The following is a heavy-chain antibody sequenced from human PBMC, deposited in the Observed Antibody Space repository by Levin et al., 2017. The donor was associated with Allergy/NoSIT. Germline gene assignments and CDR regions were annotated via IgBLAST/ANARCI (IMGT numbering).Heavy chain of an antibody. V-gene: IGHV3-64D*06. Sequence: GGSLRLSCSASGFTFSSYAMHWVRQPPGKGLEYVSGISTNGDNTYYADPVKGRFTISRDNSKNTLLLQMSSLRPEDTALYYCVKERTSGWYDFDYWGQGTLVTVS. D-gene: IGHD6-19*01. CDR2: ISTNGDNT. CDR1: GFTFSSYA. J-gene: IGHJ4*02. CDR3: VKERTSGWYDFDY.